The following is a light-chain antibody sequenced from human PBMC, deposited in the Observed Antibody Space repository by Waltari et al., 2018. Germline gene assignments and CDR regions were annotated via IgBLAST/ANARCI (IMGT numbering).Light chain of an antibody. CDR2: DAS. J-gene: IGKJ1*01. CDR1: HTISTW. Sequence: IQMTQSPSTLSASVGDRVTITCRASHTISTWLAWYQHKPGQAPKLLIYDASTIQSGVPSRFSGSGSGTEFSLTISTLQPDDFATYYCQQYQTFRTFGRGTRVELK. V-gene: IGKV1-5*01. CDR3: QQYQTFRT.